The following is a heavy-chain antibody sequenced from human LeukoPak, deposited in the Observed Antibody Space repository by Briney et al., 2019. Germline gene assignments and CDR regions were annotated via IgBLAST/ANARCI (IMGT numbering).Heavy chain of an antibody. J-gene: IGHJ4*02. CDR1: GSSFTDAW. D-gene: IGHD3-10*01. CDR2: IESKTDGETT. CDR3: STYGSGRKFDY. Sequence: GGSLRLSCVGSGSSFTDAWMSWVRQIPGKGLEWVGRIESKTDGETTDYATPVKDRFIISRDDSTNTLYLQMNSLKSEDTAVYYCSTYGSGRKFDYWGQGTLVTVSS. V-gene: IGHV3-15*04.